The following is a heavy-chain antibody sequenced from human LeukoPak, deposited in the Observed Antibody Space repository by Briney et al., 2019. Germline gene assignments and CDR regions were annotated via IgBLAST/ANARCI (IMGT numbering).Heavy chain of an antibody. CDR2: ISSSSSYI. J-gene: IGHJ6*03. Sequence: GRSLRLSCAASGFTFSSYSMNWVRQAPGKGLEWVSSISSSSSYIYYADSVKGRFTISRDNAKNSLYLQMNSLRAEDTAVYYCARDGRIAVAGTDYYYMDVWGKGTTVAVSS. V-gene: IGHV3-21*01. D-gene: IGHD6-19*01. CDR1: GFTFSSYS. CDR3: ARDGRIAVAGTDYYYMDV.